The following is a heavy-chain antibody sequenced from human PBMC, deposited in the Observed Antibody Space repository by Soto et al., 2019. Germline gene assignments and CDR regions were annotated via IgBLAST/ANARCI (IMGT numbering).Heavy chain of an antibody. CDR2: IYYSGST. V-gene: IGHV4-59*08. CDR3: ARQYSSSWYRIRSDWFDP. D-gene: IGHD6-13*01. Sequence: SETLSLTCTVSGGSISSYYWSWIRQPPGKGLEWIGYIYYSGSTNYNPSLKSRVTISVDTSKNQFSLKLSSVTAADTAVYYCARQYSSSWYRIRSDWFDPWGQGTLVTVSS. CDR1: GGSISSYY. J-gene: IGHJ5*02.